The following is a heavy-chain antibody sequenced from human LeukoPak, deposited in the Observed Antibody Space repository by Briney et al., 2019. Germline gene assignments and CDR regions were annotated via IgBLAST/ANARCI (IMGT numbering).Heavy chain of an antibody. J-gene: IGHJ4*02. CDR1: GFTFSSYA. Sequence: GGSLRLSCAASGFTFSSYAMSWVRQAPGKGLEWVSAISGSGGSTYYADSVKGRFTISRDNSKNTLYLQMNSLRAEDTAVYYCAKCEWDCSSTSCYIPYYFDYGGQGSLVTVSS. CDR3: AKCEWDCSSTSCYIPYYFDY. V-gene: IGHV3-23*01. CDR2: ISGSGGST. D-gene: IGHD2-2*02.